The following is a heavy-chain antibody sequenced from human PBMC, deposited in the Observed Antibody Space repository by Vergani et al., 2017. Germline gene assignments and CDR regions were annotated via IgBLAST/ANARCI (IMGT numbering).Heavy chain of an antibody. V-gene: IGHV3-23*01. CDR3: AKQYFVSGNYLFDY. CDR1: EFTFSNYA. J-gene: IGHJ4*02. Sequence: EVQLLESGGGLVQTGGSLRLTCAASEFTFSNYAMNWVRQAPGKGLEWVSGSSGSGVSAYYTDSVKGRFTISRDNSKNMLFLQMNNLRTEDTAIYYCAKQYFVSGNYLFDYWCQGTLVTVSS. CDR2: SSGSGVSA. D-gene: IGHD3-10*01.